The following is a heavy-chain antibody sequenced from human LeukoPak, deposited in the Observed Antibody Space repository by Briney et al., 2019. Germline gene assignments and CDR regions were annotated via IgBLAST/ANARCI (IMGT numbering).Heavy chain of an antibody. CDR2: IHPGDSDT. CDR3: ARLEHGRGWYPNWFDH. V-gene: IGHV5-51*01. Sequence: RGESLKISCKGSGYSFTDYWIAWVRQMPGKGLEWMGIIHPGDSDTRYSPSFEGHVTISADKSITTAFLQWSTLKASDSAMYYCARLEHGRGWYPNWFDHWGQGTLVTVSS. J-gene: IGHJ5*02. D-gene: IGHD6-19*01. CDR1: GYSFTDYW.